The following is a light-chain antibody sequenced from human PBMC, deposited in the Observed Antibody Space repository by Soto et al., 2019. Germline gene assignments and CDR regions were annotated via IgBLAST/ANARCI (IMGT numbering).Light chain of an antibody. Sequence: EIVMTQSAAALSVSPGERATLSCRASQSVSSNLAWYQQKPRKAARLLIYGASTTATGITARFSGSGSGTEFTLTISSLQSEDFAVYYCQQYNIWPPLTFGGGTKVDIK. CDR1: QSVSSN. CDR2: GAS. CDR3: QQYNIWPPLT. V-gene: IGKV3-15*01. J-gene: IGKJ4*01.